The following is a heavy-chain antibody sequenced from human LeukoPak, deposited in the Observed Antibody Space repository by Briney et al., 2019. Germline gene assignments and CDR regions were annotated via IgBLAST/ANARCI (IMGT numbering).Heavy chain of an antibody. CDR3: ARDSSGWSYYFDY. D-gene: IGHD6-19*01. Sequence: PGGSLRLSCAASGFTFSSYEMNWVRQAPGKGPEWVSYISSSGSTIYYADSVKGRFTISRDNAKNSLYLQMNSLRAEDTAVYYCARDSSGWSYYFDYWGQGTLVTVSS. V-gene: IGHV3-48*03. J-gene: IGHJ4*02. CDR2: ISSSGSTI. CDR1: GFTFSSYE.